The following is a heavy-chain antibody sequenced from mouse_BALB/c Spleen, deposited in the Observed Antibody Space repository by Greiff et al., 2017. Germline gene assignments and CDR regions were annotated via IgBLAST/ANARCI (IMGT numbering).Heavy chain of an antibody. V-gene: IGHV1-54*01. D-gene: IGHD2-1*01. Sequence: QVQLQQSGAELVRPGTSVKVSCKASGYAFTNYLIEWEKQRPGQGLEWIGVINPGSGGTNYNEKFKGKATLTADKSSSTAYMQLSSLTSDDSAVYFCARSGNRSFAYWGQGTLVTVSA. J-gene: IGHJ3*01. CDR3: ARSGNRSFAY. CDR2: INPGSGGT. CDR1: GYAFTNYL.